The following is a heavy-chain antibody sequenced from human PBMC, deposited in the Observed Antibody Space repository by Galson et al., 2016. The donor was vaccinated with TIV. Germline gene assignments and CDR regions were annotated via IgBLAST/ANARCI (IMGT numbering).Heavy chain of an antibody. CDR3: ARDGGGPPAKSLGY. CDR2: INAGNGNK. J-gene: IGHJ4*02. Sequence: SCKASGYTFTSRAVHWVRQAPGQSLEWMAWINAGNGNKKYSENFQGRLTIARDTSASTVYMELSSLRSEEAAVYYCARDGGGPPAKSLGYWGQGTLVTVSS. V-gene: IGHV1-3*01. D-gene: IGHD3-16*01. CDR1: GYTFTSRA.